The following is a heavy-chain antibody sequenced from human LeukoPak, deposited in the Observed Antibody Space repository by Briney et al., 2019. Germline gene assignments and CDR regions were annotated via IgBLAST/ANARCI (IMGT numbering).Heavy chain of an antibody. D-gene: IGHD4-23*01. J-gene: IGHJ4*02. CDR1: GGSISSSTFH. CDR3: TRSGTMVVMRPMYY. CDR2: IYYSGST. Sequence: SETLSLTCTVSGGSISSSTFHWSWIRQPPGKGLEWIGSIYYSGSTYYNPSLKSRVTISVDTSKNQFSLKLSSVTAADTAVYYCTRSGTMVVMRPMYYWGQGTLVTVSS. V-gene: IGHV4-39*01.